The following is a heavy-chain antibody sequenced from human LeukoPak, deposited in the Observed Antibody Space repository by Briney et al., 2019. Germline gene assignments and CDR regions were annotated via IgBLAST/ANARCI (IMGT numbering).Heavy chain of an antibody. CDR1: GGSISSGDYY. CDR3: ARSYYYDSSGSNYFDY. D-gene: IGHD3-22*01. Sequence: SGALSLTCAVSGGSISSGDYYWGWIRQPPGKGLEWIGYIYYSGSTYYNPSLKSRVTISVDRSKNQFSLKLSSVTAADTAVYYCARSYYYDSSGSNYFDYWGQGTLVTVSS. V-gene: IGHV4-30-4*01. J-gene: IGHJ4*02. CDR2: IYYSGST.